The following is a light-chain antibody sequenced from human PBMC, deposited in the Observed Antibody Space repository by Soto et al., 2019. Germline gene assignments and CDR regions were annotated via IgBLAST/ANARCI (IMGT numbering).Light chain of an antibody. J-gene: IGLJ2*01. V-gene: IGLV1-40*01. CDR3: SSFVGSPVV. Sequence: QSVLTQPPSVSGAPGQRVTISCAGSASNIGASYDVHWYQQVPGTAPKLLIYGNFNRPSGVPDRFSGSKSGTSASLAITGLQAEDEADYYCSSFVGSPVVFGGGTKVTVL. CDR1: ASNIGASYD. CDR2: GNF.